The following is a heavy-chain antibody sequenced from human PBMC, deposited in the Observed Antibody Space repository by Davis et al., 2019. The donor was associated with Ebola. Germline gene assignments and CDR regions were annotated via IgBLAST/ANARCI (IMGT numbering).Heavy chain of an antibody. CDR3: ATTQWLREFDN. J-gene: IGHJ4*02. D-gene: IGHD6-19*01. CDR2: IYDQSS. V-gene: IGHV3-53*05. CDR1: GFAVSSNH. Sequence: GESLKISCAVSGFAVSSNHMSWVRQAPGKGLEWVSVIYDQSSAYADAVRGRFIISRDKSNNTLYLQMNSLRVDDTAVYYCATTQWLREFDNWGQGTLVTVS.